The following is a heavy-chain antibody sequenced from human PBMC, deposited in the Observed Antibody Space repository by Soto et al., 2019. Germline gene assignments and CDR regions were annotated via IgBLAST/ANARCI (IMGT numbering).Heavy chain of an antibody. J-gene: IGHJ4*02. CDR1: GFTLSTYW. CDR2: LDQDGSER. Sequence: EVQLVESGGGLVQPGGSLRLSCAASGFTLSTYWMTWVRRPPGKGLEWVANLDQDGSERYYVDSVRGRFTISRDNAKNSLSLQMNSLRAEDTAVYYCVCGGNSFVYWGQGTLVTVSP. CDR3: VCGGNSFVY. V-gene: IGHV3-7*01. D-gene: IGHD3-16*01.